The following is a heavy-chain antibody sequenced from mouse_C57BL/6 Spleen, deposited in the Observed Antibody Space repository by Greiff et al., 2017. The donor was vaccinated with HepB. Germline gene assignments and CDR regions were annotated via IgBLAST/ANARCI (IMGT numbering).Heavy chain of an antibody. CDR2: IYPGSGNT. CDR1: GYTFTDYY. J-gene: IGHJ3*01. D-gene: IGHD3-2*02. CDR3: ARGQATLSWFAY. V-gene: IGHV1-76*01. Sequence: VKLMESGAELVRPGASVKLSCKASGYTFTDYYINWVKQRPGQGLEWIARIYPGSGNTYYNEKFKGKATLTAEKSSSTAYMQLSSLTSEDSAVYFCARGQATLSWFAYWGQGTLVTVSA.